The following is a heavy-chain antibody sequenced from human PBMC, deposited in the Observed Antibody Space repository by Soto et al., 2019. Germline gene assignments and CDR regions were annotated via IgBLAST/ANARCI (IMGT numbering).Heavy chain of an antibody. V-gene: IGHV1-18*01. CDR3: ARQPTQPDY. J-gene: IGHJ4*02. D-gene: IGHD1-1*01. CDR2: ISAYNGNT. CDR1: GYTFASYA. Sequence: QVQLVQSGAEVKKPGASVKVSCKASGYTFASYAISWMRQAPGQGLEWLGWISAYNGNTNYAQKLQSRVTTTTDTCTVTLYMELRRLRSDVTAGYYCARQPTQPDYWRQGTLVTVPS.